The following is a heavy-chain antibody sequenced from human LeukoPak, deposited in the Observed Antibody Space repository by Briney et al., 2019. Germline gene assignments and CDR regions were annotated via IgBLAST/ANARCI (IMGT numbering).Heavy chain of an antibody. D-gene: IGHD6-19*01. CDR3: AKATSSSGWGTHFDY. CDR1: GFTFSSYA. Sequence: PGGSLRLSCAASGFTFSSYAMGWVRQAPGKGPEWVSGLSGSGSTTYCADSVKGRFTISRDNSKNTLYLQMSSLTAEDTAVYYCAKATSSSGWGTHFDYWGQGTLVTVSS. CDR2: LSGSGSTT. J-gene: IGHJ4*02. V-gene: IGHV3-23*01.